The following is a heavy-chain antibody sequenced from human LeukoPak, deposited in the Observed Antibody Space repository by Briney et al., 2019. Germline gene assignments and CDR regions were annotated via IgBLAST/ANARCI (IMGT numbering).Heavy chain of an antibody. CDR2: ISYDGSNK. Sequence: PGGSLRLSCAASGFTFSSYAMHWVRQAPGKGLEWVAVISYDGSNKYYADSVKGRFTISRDNSKNTLYLQMNSLRAEDTAVYYCARAALPEGYDAFDIWGQGTMVTVSS. CDR1: GFTFSSYA. D-gene: IGHD6-13*01. J-gene: IGHJ3*02. CDR3: ARAALPEGYDAFDI. V-gene: IGHV3-30-3*01.